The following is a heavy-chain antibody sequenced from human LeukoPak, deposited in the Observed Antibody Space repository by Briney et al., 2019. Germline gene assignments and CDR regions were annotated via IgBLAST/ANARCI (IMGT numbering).Heavy chain of an antibody. CDR1: GYSISSGYY. D-gene: IGHD1-26*01. CDR2: IYHSGST. J-gene: IGHJ4*02. Sequence: SETLSLTCTVSGYSISSGYYWGWIRQPPGKGLEWIGSIYHSGSTYYNPSLKSRVTISVDTSKNQFSLKLSSVTAADTAVYYCATYKPVGVLAFDYWGQGTLATVSS. V-gene: IGHV4-38-2*02. CDR3: ATYKPVGVLAFDY.